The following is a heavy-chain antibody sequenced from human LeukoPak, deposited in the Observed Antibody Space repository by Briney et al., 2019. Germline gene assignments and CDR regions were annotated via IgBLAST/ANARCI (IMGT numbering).Heavy chain of an antibody. CDR1: GITSTNFA. J-gene: IGHJ4*02. V-gene: IGHV1-58*01. CDR3: AADLSDPRRGASYLDS. D-gene: IGHD1-1*01. CDR2: IIVGTGAT. Sequence: EASVNVSCKASGITSTNFAVQWVRQARGQRLEWIGWIIVGTGATKCAQDFQHRVTITRDMSTRTLYMELTSLRSEDTAVYYCAADLSDPRRGASYLDSWGQGTLVTVSS.